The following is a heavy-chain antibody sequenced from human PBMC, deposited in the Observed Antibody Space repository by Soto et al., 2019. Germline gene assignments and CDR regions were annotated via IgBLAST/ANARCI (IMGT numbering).Heavy chain of an antibody. V-gene: IGHV1-69*13. J-gene: IGHJ3*02. CDR2: IIPIFGTA. D-gene: IGHD4-17*01. CDR1: GGTFSSYA. Sequence: ASVKVSCKASGGTFSSYAISWVRQAPGQGLEWMGGIIPIFGTANYAQKIQGRVTITADESTSTAYMELSSLRSEDTAVYYCARPATVVTNAFDIWGQGTMVTVSS. CDR3: ARPATVVTNAFDI.